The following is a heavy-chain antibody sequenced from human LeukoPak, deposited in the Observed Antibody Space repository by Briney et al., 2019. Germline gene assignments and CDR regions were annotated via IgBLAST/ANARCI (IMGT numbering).Heavy chain of an antibody. CDR1: GYSFPDSW. J-gene: IGHJ4*02. CDR2: IYPGDSDT. Sequence: GESLKISCKGSGYSFPDSWIAWVRQMPGKGLECMGIIYPGDSDTRYSPSFQGQVSISVDKSINTAYLRWSSLKASDTAIYYCARQYGRPFDYWGQGTLVTVSS. D-gene: IGHD4-17*01. CDR3: ARQYGRPFDY. V-gene: IGHV5-51*01.